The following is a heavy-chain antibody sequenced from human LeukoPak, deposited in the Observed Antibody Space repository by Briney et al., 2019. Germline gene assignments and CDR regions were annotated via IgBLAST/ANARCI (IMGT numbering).Heavy chain of an antibody. Sequence: GGSLRLSCAASGFTFSSYAMHWVRQAPGKGLEWVAGISYDGSNKYYADSVKGRFTISRDNSKNTLYLQMNSLRAEDTAVYYCASAKIVVVPASGFDPWGQGTLVTVSS. CDR3: ASAKIVVVPASGFDP. CDR2: ISYDGSNK. J-gene: IGHJ5*02. D-gene: IGHD2-2*01. V-gene: IGHV3-30*01. CDR1: GFTFSSYA.